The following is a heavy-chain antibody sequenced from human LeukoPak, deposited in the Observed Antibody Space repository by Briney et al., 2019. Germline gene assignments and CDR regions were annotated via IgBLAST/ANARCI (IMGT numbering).Heavy chain of an antibody. Sequence: TGGSLRLSCAASGFTFSSYAMGWVRQAPGKGLEWVSAISGSGGSTYYADSVKGRFTISRDNSKNTLYLRMNSLRAEDTAVYYCAKGGYPEDWFDPWGQGTLVTVSS. V-gene: IGHV3-23*01. J-gene: IGHJ5*02. CDR3: AKGGYPEDWFDP. CDR2: ISGSGGST. CDR1: GFTFSSYA. D-gene: IGHD6-25*01.